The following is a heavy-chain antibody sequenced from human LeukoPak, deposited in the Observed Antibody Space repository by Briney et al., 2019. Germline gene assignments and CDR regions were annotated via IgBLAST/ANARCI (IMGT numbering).Heavy chain of an antibody. J-gene: IGHJ4*02. Sequence: SVKVSCKASGGTFSSYAISWVRQAPGQGLEWMGGIIPIFGTANYAQKFQGRVTITADKSTSTAYMELSSLRSEDTAVYYCASYRSGGSCYPPRYYFDYWGQGTLVTVSS. CDR1: GGTFSSYA. D-gene: IGHD2-15*01. CDR3: ASYRSGGSCYPPRYYFDY. V-gene: IGHV1-69*06. CDR2: IIPIFGTA.